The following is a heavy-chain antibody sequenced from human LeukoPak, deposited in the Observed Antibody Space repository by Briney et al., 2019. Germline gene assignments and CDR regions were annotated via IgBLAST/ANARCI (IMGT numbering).Heavy chain of an antibody. Sequence: SETLSLTCNVSGGSINGYYWTWIRQPPGKGLEWIGYMFYNGDTNYSPSLKSRVTISLDTSKSQISMRLTSVTAADTGVYHCARLTREDGVDVWGQGTTVTVSS. CDR3: ARLTREDGVDV. J-gene: IGHJ6*02. CDR2: MFYNGDT. V-gene: IGHV4-59*01. CDR1: GGSINGYY.